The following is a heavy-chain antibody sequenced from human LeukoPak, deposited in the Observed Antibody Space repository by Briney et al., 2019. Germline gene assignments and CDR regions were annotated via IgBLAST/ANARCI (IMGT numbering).Heavy chain of an antibody. CDR2: INHSGST. CDR1: GGSFSGYY. J-gene: IGHJ4*02. V-gene: IGHV4-34*01. D-gene: IGHD4/OR15-4a*01. CDR3: ARGHAYYAALVY. Sequence: TSETLSLTCAVYGGSFSGYYWSGIRQPPGKGLEWIGEINHSGSTNYNPSLKSRVTISVDTSKNQFSLKLSSVTAADTAVYYCARGHAYYAALVYWGQGTLVTVSS.